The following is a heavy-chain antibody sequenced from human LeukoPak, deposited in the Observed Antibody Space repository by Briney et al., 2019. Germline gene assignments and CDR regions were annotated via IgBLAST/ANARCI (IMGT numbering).Heavy chain of an antibody. Sequence: GGSLRLSCAASGFIFSSYWMSWVRQAPGKGLEWVAQINQDGSEKYYVDSVKGRFTISRDNAKNSLYLQVNSLRAEDTAVYYCARDTIATVFDYWGQGTLVAVSS. V-gene: IGHV3-7*04. CDR3: ARDTIATVFDY. D-gene: IGHD5-24*01. CDR2: INQDGSEK. CDR1: GFIFSSYW. J-gene: IGHJ4*02.